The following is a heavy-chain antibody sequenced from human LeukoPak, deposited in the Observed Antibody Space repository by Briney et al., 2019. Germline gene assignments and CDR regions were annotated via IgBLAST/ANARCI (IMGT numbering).Heavy chain of an antibody. CDR2: ISGSGGST. CDR1: GFTFSSYA. D-gene: IGHD6-6*01. CDR3: ARDNPIAARHHYYYYGMDV. Sequence: PGGSLRLSCAASGFTFSSYAMSWVRQAPGKGLEWVSAISGSGGSTYYADSVKGRFTISRDNSKNTLYLQMNSLRAEDTAVYYCARDNPIAARHHYYYYGMDVWGQGTTVTVSS. J-gene: IGHJ6*02. V-gene: IGHV3-23*01.